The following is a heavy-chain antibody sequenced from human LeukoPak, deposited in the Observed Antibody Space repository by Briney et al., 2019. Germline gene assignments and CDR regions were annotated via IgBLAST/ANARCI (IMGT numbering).Heavy chain of an antibody. CDR3: ARGLPAVTTVTTFDY. CDR2: INHSGST. V-gene: IGHV4-34*01. CDR1: GFTCSSYA. J-gene: IGHJ4*02. D-gene: IGHD4-17*01. Sequence: LRLSCVASGFTCSSYAMSWIRQPRGKGLEWMGEINHSGSTNYNPSLKSRVTISVDTSKNQFSLKLSSVTAADTAVYYCARGLPAVTTVTTFDYWGQGTLVTVSS.